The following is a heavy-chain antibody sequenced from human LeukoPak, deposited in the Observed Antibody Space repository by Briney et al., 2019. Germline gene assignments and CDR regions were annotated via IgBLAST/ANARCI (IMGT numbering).Heavy chain of an antibody. V-gene: IGHV4-39*01. J-gene: IGHJ4*02. CDR2: IYYSGST. CDR1: GGSISSSSYY. CDR3: ARQWLVSPLFDY. Sequence: PSETLSLTCTVSGGSISSSSYYWGWIRQPPGKGLEWIGSIYYSGSTYYNPSLKSRVTIDTSKNQFSLKLSSVTAADTAVYYCARQWLVSPLFDYWGQGTLVTVSS. D-gene: IGHD6-19*01.